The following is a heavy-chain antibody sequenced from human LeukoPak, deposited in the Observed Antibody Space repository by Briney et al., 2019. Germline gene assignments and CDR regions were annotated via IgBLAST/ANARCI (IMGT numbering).Heavy chain of an antibody. CDR1: GFTFSSYA. V-gene: IGHV3-30-3*01. Sequence: GGSLRLSCAASGFTFSSYAMHWVRQAPGKGLEWVAVISYDGSNKYYADSVKGRFTISRDNSKNTLYLQMNSLRAEDTAVYYCASSSWYEVRYYFDYWGQGTLVTVSS. CDR3: ASSSWYEVRYYFDY. CDR2: ISYDGSNK. D-gene: IGHD6-13*01. J-gene: IGHJ4*02.